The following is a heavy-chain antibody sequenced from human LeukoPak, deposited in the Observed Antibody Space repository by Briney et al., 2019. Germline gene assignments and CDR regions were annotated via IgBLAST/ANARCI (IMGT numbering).Heavy chain of an antibody. CDR3: AKDSSVPYGITE. CDR2: ISPSDGNT. CDR1: GFXFSKYA. D-gene: IGHD4-17*01. J-gene: IGHJ4*02. V-gene: IGHV3-23*01. Sequence: GGSLRLSCAASGFXFSKYAMSWVRQAPGKGQEWVSSISPSDGNTFYADSVKGRFTISRDNSMNTLSLHLNSLRAEDTALYYCAKDSSVPYGITEWGQGTLVTVSS.